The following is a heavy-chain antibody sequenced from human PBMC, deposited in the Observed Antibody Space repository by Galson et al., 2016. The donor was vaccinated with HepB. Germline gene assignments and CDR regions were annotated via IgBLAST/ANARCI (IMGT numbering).Heavy chain of an antibody. V-gene: IGHV3-74*01. CDR2: INSDGTIS. CDR1: GFAFGSHW. Sequence: SLRLSCAASGFAFGSHWMHWARQAPGKGLVWVSRINSDGTISNYADSVKGRFTISRDNAKNTLYLQMNSLRVEDTAVYYCGRDHSVVLTTAYNWFDPWGQGTLVTVSS. J-gene: IGHJ5*02. D-gene: IGHD4-23*01. CDR3: GRDHSVVLTTAYNWFDP.